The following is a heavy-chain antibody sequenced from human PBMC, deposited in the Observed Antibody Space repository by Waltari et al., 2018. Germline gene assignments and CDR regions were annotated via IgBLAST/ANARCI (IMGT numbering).Heavy chain of an antibody. CDR2: IYTSGST. D-gene: IGHD3-16*02. V-gene: IGHV4-61*02. CDR3: ARGLYDYVWGSYRYTYYFDY. Sequence: QVQLQESGPGLVKPSQTLSLTCTVSGGSISGGSYYWSWIRQPAGTGLEWIGRIYTSGSTNYNPSLKSRVTISVDTSKNQFSLKLSSVTAADTAVYYCARGLYDYVWGSYRYTYYFDYWGQGTLVTVSS. J-gene: IGHJ4*02. CDR1: GGSISGGSYY.